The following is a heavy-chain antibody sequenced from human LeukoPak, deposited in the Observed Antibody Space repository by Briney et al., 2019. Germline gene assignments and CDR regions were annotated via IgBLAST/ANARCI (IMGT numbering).Heavy chain of an antibody. J-gene: IGHJ4*02. CDR2: INTNTGNP. D-gene: IGHD6-19*01. CDR1: GYTFTSYA. CDR3: ARVDSSGYWALDY. V-gene: IGHV7-4-1*02. Sequence: ASVKVSCKASGYTFTSYAMNWVRQAPGQGLEWMGWINTNTGNPTYAQGFTGRFVFSLETSVSTAYLQISSLKAEDTAIYYCARVDSSGYWALDYWGQGTLVTVSS.